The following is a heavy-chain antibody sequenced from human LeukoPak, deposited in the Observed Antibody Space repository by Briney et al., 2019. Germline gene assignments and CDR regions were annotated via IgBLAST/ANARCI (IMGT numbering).Heavy chain of an antibody. Sequence: PGMSLRLSCAASGFIFSDYAMHGVRQAPGKGLEWVAVISDDGSNKYCADCVKGRFTISRENSKNTLFMQMNSLTTEDTAVYNCARGHGYDGNGGLFDFWGQGTLVTVSS. CDR2: ISDDGSNK. V-gene: IGHV3-30-3*01. CDR3: ARGHGYDGNGGLFDF. J-gene: IGHJ4*02. CDR1: GFIFSDYA. D-gene: IGHD4-23*01.